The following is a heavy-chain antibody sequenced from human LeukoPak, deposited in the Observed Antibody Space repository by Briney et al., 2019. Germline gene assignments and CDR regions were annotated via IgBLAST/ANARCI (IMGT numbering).Heavy chain of an antibody. CDR1: GFPFSIYE. D-gene: IGHD6-19*01. J-gene: IGHJ4*02. Sequence: GGSLRLSCAVSGFPFSIYEMNWVRQAPGKGLEWVSNIGSSGTTIYYADSVKGRFSISRDNAKNSLYLQMNSLRVEDTDVYYCALLAVASDFDYWGQGALVTVSS. CDR3: ALLAVASDFDY. CDR2: IGSSGTTI. V-gene: IGHV3-48*03.